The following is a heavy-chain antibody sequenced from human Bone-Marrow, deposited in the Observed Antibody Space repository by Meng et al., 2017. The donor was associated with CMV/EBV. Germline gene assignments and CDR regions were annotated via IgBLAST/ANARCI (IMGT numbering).Heavy chain of an antibody. Sequence: GGSLRLSRGASGFTFRSYAMHWVRQAPGKGLEWVALIWYDDGRNKYYADSVKGRFTISRDNSKNTLYLQMNSLRAEDTAVYYCARDLAYCGGDCYPGWFDPCGQGTLVTVSS. D-gene: IGHD2-21*01. CDR3: ARDLAYCGGDCYPGWFDP. CDR1: GFTFRSYA. J-gene: IGHJ5*02. CDR2: IWYDDGRNK. V-gene: IGHV3-30*02.